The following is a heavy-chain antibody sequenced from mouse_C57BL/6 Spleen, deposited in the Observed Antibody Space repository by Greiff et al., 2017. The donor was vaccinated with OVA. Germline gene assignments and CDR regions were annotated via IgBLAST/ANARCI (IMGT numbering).Heavy chain of an antibody. J-gene: IGHJ3*01. CDR2: IDPSDSYT. D-gene: IGHD2-1*01. CDR1: GYTFTSYW. CDR3: ASGFYPFAY. V-gene: IGHV1-50*01. Sequence: VQLQQPGAELVKPGASVKLSCKASGYTFTSYWMQWVKQRPGQGLEWIGEIDPSDSYTNYNQKFKGKATLTVDTSSSTAYMQLSSLTSEDSAVYYCASGFYPFAYWGQGTLVTVSA.